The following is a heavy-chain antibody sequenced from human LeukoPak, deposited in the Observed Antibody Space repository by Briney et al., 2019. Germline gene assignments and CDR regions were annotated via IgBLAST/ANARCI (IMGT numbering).Heavy chain of an antibody. Sequence: ASVKVSCKASGYTFTSYGISWVRQAPGQGLEWMGWISAYNGNTNYAQKLQGRVTMTTDTSTSTAYMELRSLRSDDTAVYYCARVRAYDYHYYYYGMDVWAQGPRATVSS. J-gene: IGHJ6*02. CDR3: ARVRAYDYHYYYYGMDV. CDR2: ISAYNGNT. D-gene: IGHD5-12*01. V-gene: IGHV1-18*01. CDR1: GYTFTSYG.